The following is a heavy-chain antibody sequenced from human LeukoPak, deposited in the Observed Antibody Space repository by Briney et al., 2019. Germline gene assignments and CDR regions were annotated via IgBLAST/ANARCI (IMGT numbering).Heavy chain of an antibody. CDR1: GFTFSSYS. D-gene: IGHD6-19*01. Sequence: GGSLRLSCAASGFTFSSYSMNWVRQAPGKGLEWVSSISSSSSYIYYADSVKGRFTISRDNAKNSLYLQMNSLRAEDTAVYYCARELPRGWDPPLQPDAFDIWGQGTMVTVSS. J-gene: IGHJ3*02. V-gene: IGHV3-21*01. CDR3: ARELPRGWDPPLQPDAFDI. CDR2: ISSSSSYI.